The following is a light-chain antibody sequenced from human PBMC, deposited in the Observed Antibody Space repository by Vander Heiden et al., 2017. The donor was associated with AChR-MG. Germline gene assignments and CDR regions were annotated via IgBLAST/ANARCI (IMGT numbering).Light chain of an antibody. CDR1: QSVLYSSNNKNY. CDR3: QQYDSTPHT. CDR2: WAS. V-gene: IGKV4-1*01. J-gene: IGKJ4*01. Sequence: DIVMTQSPDSLAVSRGERATINCKSSQSVLYSSNNKNYLAWYQQKPGQPPKLLIYWASTRESGVPDRFSGSGSGTDFTLTISSLQAEDVAVYYCQQYDSTPHTFGGGTKVEIK.